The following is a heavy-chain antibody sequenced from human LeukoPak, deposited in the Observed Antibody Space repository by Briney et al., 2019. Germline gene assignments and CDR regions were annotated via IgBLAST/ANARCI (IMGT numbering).Heavy chain of an antibody. V-gene: IGHV3-7*01. J-gene: IGHJ4*02. CDR3: ARVLSGSYYWEWGYFDY. Sequence: GGSLRLSCAASGLTFSTYWMSWVRQAPGKGLEWVANIKQDGSEKYYVDSVKGRFTISRDNAKNSLYLQMNSLRAEDTAVYYCARVLSGSYYWEWGYFDYWGQGTLVTVSS. CDR2: IKQDGSEK. CDR1: GLTFSTYW. D-gene: IGHD1-26*01.